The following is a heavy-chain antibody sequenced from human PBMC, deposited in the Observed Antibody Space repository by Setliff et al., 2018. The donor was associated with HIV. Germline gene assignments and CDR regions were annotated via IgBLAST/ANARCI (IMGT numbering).Heavy chain of an antibody. CDR2: IYTSGST. V-gene: IGHV4-61*02. J-gene: IGHJ6*02. D-gene: IGHD6-13*01. Sequence: SETLSLTCTVSGGSISSGSYYWSWIRQPAGKGLEWIGRIYTSGSTNYNPSLKSRVTISVDTSKNQFSLKLSSVTAADTAVYYCARENSSWYGAYYYYGMDVWGQGTTVTVSS. CDR3: ARENSSWYGAYYYYGMDV. CDR1: GGSISSGSYY.